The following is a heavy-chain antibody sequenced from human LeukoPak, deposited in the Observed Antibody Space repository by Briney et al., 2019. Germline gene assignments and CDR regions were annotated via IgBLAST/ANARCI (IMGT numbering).Heavy chain of an antibody. CDR3: ARGQNKCLGH. V-gene: IGHV1-46*01. CDR2: INPTGGVT. J-gene: IGHJ4*02. D-gene: IGHD2/OR15-2a*01. Sequence: XWVRXGPGXGXECMGVINPTGGVTTYAQRFQGTVTMTRDTSTSTVHMELSSLRSEDTAVYYCARGQNKCLGHWGQGTLVTVSS.